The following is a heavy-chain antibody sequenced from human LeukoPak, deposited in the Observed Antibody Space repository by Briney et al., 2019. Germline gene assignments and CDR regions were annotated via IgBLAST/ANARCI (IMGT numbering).Heavy chain of an antibody. D-gene: IGHD3-22*01. J-gene: IGHJ4*02. CDR2: ITAYNGNT. Sequence: ASVKLSCNSSCYTFTSYGISLVPRPPGQVPESTGCITAYNGNTNYAQTLQSRVTMTTDTSTSTAYMELRSLRSDDTAVYYCARTADYYDSSGYAFYFDYWGQGTLVTVSS. CDR3: ARTADYYDSSGYAFYFDY. V-gene: IGHV1-18*01. CDR1: CYTFTSYG.